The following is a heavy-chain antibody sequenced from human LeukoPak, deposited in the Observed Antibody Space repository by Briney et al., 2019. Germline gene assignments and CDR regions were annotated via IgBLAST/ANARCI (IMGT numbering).Heavy chain of an antibody. CDR3: ARPWMVRGVGFDY. Sequence: GGSLRLSCAASGFTVSSNYMSWVRQAPGKGLEWVSVIYSGGSTYYADSVKGRFTISRDNSKNTLYLQMNSLRAEDTAVYYCARPWMVRGVGFDYWGQGTLVTVSS. D-gene: IGHD3-10*01. J-gene: IGHJ4*02. CDR2: IYSGGST. V-gene: IGHV3-66*04. CDR1: GFTVSSNY.